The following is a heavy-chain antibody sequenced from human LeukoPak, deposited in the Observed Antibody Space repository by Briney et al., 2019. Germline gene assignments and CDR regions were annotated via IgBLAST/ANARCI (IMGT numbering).Heavy chain of an antibody. CDR3: AKRLGSSWCMDV. J-gene: IGHJ6*03. Sequence: GGSLRLSCAASGFTFSSYSMNWVRQAPGKGLEWVSSISSSSSYIYYADSVKGRFTISRDNAKNSLYLQMNSLRAEDTAVYYCAKRLGSSWCMDVWGKGTTVTVSS. CDR1: GFTFSSYS. CDR2: ISSSSSYI. V-gene: IGHV3-21*04. D-gene: IGHD6-13*01.